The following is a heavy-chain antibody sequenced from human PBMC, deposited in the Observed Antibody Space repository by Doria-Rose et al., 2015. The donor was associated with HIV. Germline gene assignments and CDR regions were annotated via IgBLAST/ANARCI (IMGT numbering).Heavy chain of an antibody. J-gene: IGHJ4*02. D-gene: IGHD6-13*01. V-gene: IGHV2-26*01. CDR3: ARIKSSRWYHKYYFDF. Sequence: SGPVLVKPTETLTLTCTVSGVSLSSPGMGVSWIRQPPGKALEWLANSFSDDERSYKTSLKSRRTIARGTSKSQVVLTMTDMDPVDTATYYCARIKSSRWYHKYYFDFWGQGTLVIVSA. CDR1: GVSLSSPGMG. CDR2: SFSDDER.